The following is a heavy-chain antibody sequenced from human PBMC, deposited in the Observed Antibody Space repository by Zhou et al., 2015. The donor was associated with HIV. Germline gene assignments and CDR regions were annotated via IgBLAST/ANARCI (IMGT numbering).Heavy chain of an antibody. J-gene: IGHJ4*02. D-gene: IGHD1-26*01. V-gene: IGHV3-30*18. CDR2: ISYHGSAK. Sequence: QVRLVESGGGVVQPGRSLRLSCAASGFTLTTYGIHWVRQAPGKGLEWVAMISYHGSAKYYADSVKGRFTISRDSSENTVSLQMNSLRLDDTAVYYCAKDTTGVVGARGFDYWGQGTLVTVSS. CDR3: AKDTTGVVGARGFDY. CDR1: GFTLTTYG.